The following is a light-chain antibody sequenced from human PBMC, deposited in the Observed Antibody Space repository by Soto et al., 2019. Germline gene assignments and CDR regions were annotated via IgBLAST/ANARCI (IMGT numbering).Light chain of an antibody. CDR3: CSYRSGTSV. CDR1: STDVSGRNY. V-gene: IGLV2-14*01. Sequence: QSVLTQPASVSGSPGQSITISCTGTSTDVSGRNYVSWYQQHPGKAPKVIIYEVTNRPSGISHRFSGSKSGNTASLTISGLQAEDEADYYCCSYRSGTSVFGNGTKVTVL. J-gene: IGLJ1*01. CDR2: EVT.